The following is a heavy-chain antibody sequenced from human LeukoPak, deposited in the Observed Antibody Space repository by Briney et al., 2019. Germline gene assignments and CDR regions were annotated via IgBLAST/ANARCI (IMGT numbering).Heavy chain of an antibody. CDR3: ARGRGSSHYYYYMDV. J-gene: IGHJ6*03. CDR1: GFIFSNYG. V-gene: IGHV3-33*07. Sequence: PGGSLRLSCAASGFIFSNYGIYWVRQAPGMAPEWVAVIWYDGSNKFYADSAKGRFTISRDNSNNTLYLQMSSLRVEDTAVYYCARGRGSSHYYYYMDVWGKGTTVTVSS. D-gene: IGHD6-6*01. CDR2: IWYDGSNK.